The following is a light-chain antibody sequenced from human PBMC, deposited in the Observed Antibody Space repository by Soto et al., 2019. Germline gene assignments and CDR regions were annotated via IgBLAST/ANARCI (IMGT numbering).Light chain of an antibody. CDR2: GNS. CDR1: SSNIGAGYD. Sequence: QSVLTQPPSVSGAPGQRVTISCTGSSSNIGAGYDVHWYQQLPGTAPKLLIYGNSNRPSGVPDRFSGSKSGTSASLAITGLQAEDEADYYCQSYDSSLSGDVFGTGTKANVL. V-gene: IGLV1-40*01. J-gene: IGLJ1*01. CDR3: QSYDSSLSGDV.